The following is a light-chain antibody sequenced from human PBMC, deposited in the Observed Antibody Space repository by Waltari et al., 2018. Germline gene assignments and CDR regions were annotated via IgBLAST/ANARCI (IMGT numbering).Light chain of an antibody. CDR2: VAS. CDR3: HQAHTFPYT. V-gene: IGKV1-12*01. J-gene: IGKJ2*01. CDR1: QGVSTW. Sequence: DIQMTQSPSSVSASVGDRVTITFRACQGVSTWLTWFQQKPVKATKLLIYVASRLQSGVPSRFTGSGSGTEFTLTISSLQPEDSATYYCHQAHTFPYTFGQGTKLEIK.